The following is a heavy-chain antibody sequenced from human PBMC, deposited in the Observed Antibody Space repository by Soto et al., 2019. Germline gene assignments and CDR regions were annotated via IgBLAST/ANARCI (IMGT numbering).Heavy chain of an antibody. CDR2: IYSSGST. J-gene: IGHJ4*02. CDR1: GGSISGYY. D-gene: IGHD3-10*01. Sequence: SETLSLTCTVSGGSISGYYWSWIRQPPGRGLEWIGYIYSSGSTNYNPSLKSRVTISVDTSKNQFSLKLNSMTAADTAVYYCARHNYGSRSTHFDYWGQGTLVPVSS. V-gene: IGHV4-59*08. CDR3: ARHNYGSRSTHFDY.